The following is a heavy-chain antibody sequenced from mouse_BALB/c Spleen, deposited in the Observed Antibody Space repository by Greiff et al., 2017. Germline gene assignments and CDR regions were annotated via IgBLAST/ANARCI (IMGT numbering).Heavy chain of an antibody. J-gene: IGHJ2*01. CDR3: ARVPYYYGSSLDY. Sequence: EVKLVESGGGLVQPGGSLRLSCATSGFTFTDYYMSWVRQPPGKALEWLGFIRNKANGYTTEYSASVKGRFTISRDNSQSILYLQMNTLRAEDSATYYCARVPYYYGSSLDYWGQGTTLTVSS. CDR2: IRNKANGYTT. D-gene: IGHD1-1*01. CDR1: GFTFTDYY. V-gene: IGHV7-3*02.